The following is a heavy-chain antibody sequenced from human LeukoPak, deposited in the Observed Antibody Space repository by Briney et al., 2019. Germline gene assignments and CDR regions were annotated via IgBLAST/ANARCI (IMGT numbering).Heavy chain of an antibody. V-gene: IGHV3-21*01. CDR2: ISSSSSYI. CDR3: ARGGYYDSSGNNFDY. Sequence: PGGSLRLSCAASGFTFSSYSVNWVRQAPGKGLEWVSSISSSSSYIYYADSVKGRSTISRDNAKNSLYLQMNSLRAEDTAVYYCARGGYYDSSGNNFDYWGQGTLVTVSS. D-gene: IGHD3-22*01. CDR1: GFTFSSYS. J-gene: IGHJ4*02.